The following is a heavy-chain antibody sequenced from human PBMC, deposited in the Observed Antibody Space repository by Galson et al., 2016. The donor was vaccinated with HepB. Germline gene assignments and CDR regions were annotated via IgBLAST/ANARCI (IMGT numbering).Heavy chain of an antibody. Sequence: SLRLSCAASGFTFSNAWMRWVRQAPGKGLEWVGRIKRKTDGGTTAYAAPVKGRFSISRDDSKNTLYLQMNSLRTEDTAMYFCTTDSHCSSTSCYGPNYYYGLDVWGQGTTVTVSS. CDR1: GFTFSNAW. V-gene: IGHV3-15*01. CDR2: IKRKTDGGTT. CDR3: TTDSHCSSTSCYGPNYYYGLDV. J-gene: IGHJ6*02. D-gene: IGHD2-2*01.